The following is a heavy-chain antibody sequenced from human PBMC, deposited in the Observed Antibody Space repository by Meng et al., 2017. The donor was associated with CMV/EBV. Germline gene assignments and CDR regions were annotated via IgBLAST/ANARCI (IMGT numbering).Heavy chain of an antibody. D-gene: IGHD2-2*02. CDR3: ARGRGYCSSTSCYRAFDY. J-gene: IGHJ4*02. CDR2: IKQDGTEK. Sequence: GGSLRLSCVASGFNSNAYWMTWVRRVPGKALEWVANIKQDGTEKYYVPSVKGRLIISRDNAKSSLYLQMNSLRAEDTAVYYCARGRGYCSSTSCYRAFDYWGQGTLVTVSS. CDR1: GFNSNAYW. V-gene: IGHV3-7*01.